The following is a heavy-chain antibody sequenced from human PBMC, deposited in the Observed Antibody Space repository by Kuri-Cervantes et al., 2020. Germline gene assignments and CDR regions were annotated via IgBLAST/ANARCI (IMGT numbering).Heavy chain of an antibody. J-gene: IGHJ4*02. D-gene: IGHD2-8*01. V-gene: IGHV1-8*02. CDR1: GYTFTGNS. CDR2: MNPNSGNT. Sequence: ASVKVSCKASGYTFTGNSMHWVRQAPGQGLEWMGWMNPNSGNTGYAQKFQGRVTMTRNTSISTAYMELSSLRSEDTAVYYCARPGVDDGAVDYWGQGTLVTVSS. CDR3: ARPGVDDGAVDY.